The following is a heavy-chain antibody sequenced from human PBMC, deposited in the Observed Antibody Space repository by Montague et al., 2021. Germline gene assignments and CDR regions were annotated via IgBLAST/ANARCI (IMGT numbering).Heavy chain of an antibody. CDR3: ARRSRLKSPVDY. V-gene: IGHV4-34*01. CDR1: GGSFSAYY. J-gene: IGHJ4*02. CDR2: IHHSGIT. Sequence: SETLSLTCAVSGGSFSAYYWDWIRQPPGKGLEWIGEIHHSGITYYSPSLNSRLTISLDTSKNQFSLKLNSVTAADTAVYFCARRSRLKSPVDYWGQGTLVTVSS.